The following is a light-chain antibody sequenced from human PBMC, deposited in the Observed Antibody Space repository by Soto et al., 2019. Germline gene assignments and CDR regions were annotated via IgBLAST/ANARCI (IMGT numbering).Light chain of an antibody. Sequence: EIVLTQSPGTLSLSPGERATLSCRTSQSVSSRYLTWYQQKPGQATRLLIYGASSRATGIPDRFSGSGSGTDFTLTISRLEPEDVAVYYCQQYGSSPPITFGQGTRLEIK. J-gene: IGKJ5*01. CDR3: QQYGSSPPIT. V-gene: IGKV3-20*01. CDR2: GAS. CDR1: QSVSSRY.